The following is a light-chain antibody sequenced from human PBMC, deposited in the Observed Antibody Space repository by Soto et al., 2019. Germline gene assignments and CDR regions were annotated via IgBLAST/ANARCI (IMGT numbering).Light chain of an antibody. V-gene: IGKV1-27*01. CDR3: QKYISVPV. CDR1: QDIRNF. J-gene: IGKJ3*01. CDR2: AAS. Sequence: DIQMTQSPTSLSASVGDRVTITCRASQDIRNFVAWYQQKPGKAPKLLISAASTFQSGVPSRFSGSGSATDFTHTIHSLQPEYVATYSCQKYISVPVFGPGTKVEIK.